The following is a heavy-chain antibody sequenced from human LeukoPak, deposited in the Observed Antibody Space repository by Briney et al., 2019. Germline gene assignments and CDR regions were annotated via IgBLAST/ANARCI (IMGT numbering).Heavy chain of an antibody. J-gene: IGHJ5*01. CDR1: DYSITSGDY. V-gene: IGHV4-38-2*01. CDR3: ARHMSTEGWFDS. Sequence: SETLSLTCVVSDYSITSGDYWAWIRQPPGKGLEWIGSIYNSVSTSYNPSLKSRVTMSVDPSKNQFSLNLRSVTAADTAVYYCARHMSTEGWFDSWGRGTLVTVSS. CDR2: IYNSVST. D-gene: IGHD5/OR15-5a*01.